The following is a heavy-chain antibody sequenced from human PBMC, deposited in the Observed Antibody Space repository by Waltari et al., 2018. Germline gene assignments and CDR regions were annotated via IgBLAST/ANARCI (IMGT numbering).Heavy chain of an antibody. V-gene: IGHV1-2*02. CDR1: GYTFTGYY. D-gene: IGHD3-22*01. J-gene: IGHJ1*01. CDR2: INPNSGGT. CDR3: ARGGYYDSSGYYYVD. Sequence: QVQLVQSGAEVKKPGASVKVSCKASGYTFTGYYMHWVRQAPGQGLEWMGWINPNSGGTNYAQKFQGRVTMTRETSISTAYMELSRLRSDDTAVYYCARGGYYDSSGYYYVDWGQGTLVTVSS.